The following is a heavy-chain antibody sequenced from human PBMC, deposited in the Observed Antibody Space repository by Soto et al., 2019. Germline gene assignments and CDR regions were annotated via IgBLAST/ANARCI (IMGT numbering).Heavy chain of an antibody. CDR2: IIPVFGTP. J-gene: IGHJ5*01. CDR3: ASGGGLSPIWYWGDGLDS. D-gene: IGHD3-16*01. V-gene: IGHV1-69*06. CDR1: GYSFSSHA. Sequence: ASVKVSCKASGYSFSSHAITWVRQAPGQGLEWMGGIIPVFGTPSYAQKFQGRVTISADKSTNTSYLELRSLRSEDTAVYYCASGGGLSPIWYWGDGLDSCGQRTQLTVCS.